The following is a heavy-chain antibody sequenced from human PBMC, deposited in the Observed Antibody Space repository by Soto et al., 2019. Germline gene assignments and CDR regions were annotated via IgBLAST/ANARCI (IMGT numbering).Heavy chain of an antibody. CDR2: INHSGST. V-gene: IGHV4-34*01. J-gene: IGHJ5*02. CDR1: GGSFSGYY. Sequence: SETLSLTCAVYGGSFSGYYWSWIRQPPGKGLEWIGEINHSGSTNYNPSLKSRVTISVDTSKNQFSLKLSSVTAADTAVYYCARGSYYYSSSWYDTNWFDPWGQGTLVTVSS. D-gene: IGHD6-13*01. CDR3: ARGSYYYSSSWYDTNWFDP.